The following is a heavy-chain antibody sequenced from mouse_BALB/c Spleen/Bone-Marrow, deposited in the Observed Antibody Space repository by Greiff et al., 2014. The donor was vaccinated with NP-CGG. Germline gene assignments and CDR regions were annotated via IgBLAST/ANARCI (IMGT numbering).Heavy chain of an antibody. CDR1: GYTFTSYW. CDR3: ARALGDGYYYAMDY. CDR2: IDPSDSET. J-gene: IGHJ4*01. V-gene: IGHV1-74*01. D-gene: IGHD2-3*01. Sequence: VQVVESGAELVKPGAPVKLSCKASGYTFTSYWMNWVKQRPGRGLEWIGRIDPSDSETHYNQEFKDKATLTVDKSSSTAYIQFSSLTSEDSAVYYCARALGDGYYYAMDYWGQGTSVTVSS.